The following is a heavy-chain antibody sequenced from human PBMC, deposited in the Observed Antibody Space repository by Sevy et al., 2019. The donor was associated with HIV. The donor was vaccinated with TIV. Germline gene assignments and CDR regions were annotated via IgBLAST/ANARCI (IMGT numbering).Heavy chain of an antibody. D-gene: IGHD1-26*01. J-gene: IGHJ6*02. CDR1: GFTFGDYT. Sequence: GGSLRLSCTASGFTFGDYTMSWVRQAPGKGLEWVAFIRGKPYGGTREYAASVKGRFTISRDDSKSIAYLQMNSLKSGDTAVYYCTRVEGAADWGMDVWGQGTTVTVSS. CDR2: IRGKPYGGTR. V-gene: IGHV3-49*04. CDR3: TRVEGAADWGMDV.